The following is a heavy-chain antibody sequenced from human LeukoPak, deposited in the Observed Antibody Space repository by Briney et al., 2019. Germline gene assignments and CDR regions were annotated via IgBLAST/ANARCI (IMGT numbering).Heavy chain of an antibody. J-gene: IGHJ4*02. CDR1: GFTFSNHW. V-gene: IGHV3-74*01. CDR3: ARGAHKRDDYGGFFDY. Sequence: GGSLRLSCAASGFTFSNHWMHWVRQAPGKGLVWVSRINNDGSSTVYVDSVKGRFTISRDNAKNTLDLQMNSLRAEDTAVYYCARGAHKRDDYGGFFDYWGQGTLVTVSS. D-gene: IGHD4-23*01. CDR2: INNDGSST.